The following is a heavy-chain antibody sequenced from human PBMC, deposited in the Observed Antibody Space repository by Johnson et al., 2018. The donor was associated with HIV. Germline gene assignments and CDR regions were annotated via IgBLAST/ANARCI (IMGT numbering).Heavy chain of an antibody. CDR3: ARAPGFSRAFDI. CDR2: ISHDGSNK. Sequence: VQLVESGGGLIQPGGSLRLSCAASGFTFSYYAIFWVRQAPGKGLEWVAVISHDGSNKYYADSVNGRFTISRDNSKNTLYLQMNSLRPEDTAVYFCARAPGFSRAFDIWGQGTMVTVSS. D-gene: IGHD3-10*01. V-gene: IGHV3-30-3*01. J-gene: IGHJ3*02. CDR1: GFTFSYYA.